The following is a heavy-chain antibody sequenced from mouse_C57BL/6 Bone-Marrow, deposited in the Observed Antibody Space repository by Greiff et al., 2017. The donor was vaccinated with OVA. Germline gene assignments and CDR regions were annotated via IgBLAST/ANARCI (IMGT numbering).Heavy chain of an antibody. V-gene: IGHV14-1*01. Sequence: VQLQQSGAELVRPGASVKLSCTASGFTIKDYYMHWVKQRPEQGLEWIGRIDPEAGDTEYAPKFQGKATMTADTSSNTAYLQLSSLTSEDTAVYDGKEDGRRGDWGQGTTLTVSS. CDR1: GFTIKDYY. CDR3: KEDGRRGD. CDR2: IDPEAGDT. J-gene: IGHJ2*01.